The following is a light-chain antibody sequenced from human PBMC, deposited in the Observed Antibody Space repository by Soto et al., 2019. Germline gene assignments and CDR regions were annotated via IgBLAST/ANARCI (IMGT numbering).Light chain of an antibody. J-gene: IGLJ1*01. Sequence: QSVLTQPAPVSWAPGQSNTISCTGNSSDVGGYNYVSWYQQHPGKAPKLMIYDVSNRPSGVSNRFSGSKSGNTASLTISGLQAEDEADYYCSSYTSSSTFYVFGTGTKVTVL. CDR2: DVS. CDR1: SSDVGGYNY. CDR3: SSYTSSSTFYV. V-gene: IGLV2-14*01.